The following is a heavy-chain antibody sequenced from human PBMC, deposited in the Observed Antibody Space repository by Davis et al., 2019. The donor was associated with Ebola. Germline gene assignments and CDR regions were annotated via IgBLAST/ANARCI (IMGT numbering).Heavy chain of an antibody. J-gene: IGHJ4*02. D-gene: IGHD3/OR15-3a*01. CDR3: ARDQGL. CDR1: GATFSSYG. V-gene: IGHV1-18*01. Sequence: ASVKVSCTASGATFSSYGISWVRQAPGQGLEWIGWISAYNGNTNYAQKLQGRVTMTRDTSTSTAYMELRSLRPDDTAVYYCARDQGLWGQGTLVTDSS. CDR2: ISAYNGNT.